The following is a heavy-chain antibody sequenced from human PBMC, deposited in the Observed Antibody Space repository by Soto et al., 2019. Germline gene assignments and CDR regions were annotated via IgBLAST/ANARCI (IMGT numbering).Heavy chain of an antibody. CDR3: ARDRVDTAMVPGNFYYYGMDV. V-gene: IGHV4-38-2*02. J-gene: IGHJ6*02. Sequence: PSETLSLTCAVSGYSISSCYYWGWIRQPPWKGLEWIGSIYHSGSTYYNPSLKRRVTISVDTSKNQFSLKQSSVTAADTAVYYCARDRVDTAMVPGNFYYYGMDVWGQGTTVTVSS. CDR1: GYSISSCYY. CDR2: IYHSGST. D-gene: IGHD5-18*01.